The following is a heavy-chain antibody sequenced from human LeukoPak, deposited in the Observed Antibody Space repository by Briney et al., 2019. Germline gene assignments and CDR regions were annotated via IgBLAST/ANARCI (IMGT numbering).Heavy chain of an antibody. CDR1: GFTFSSYW. Sequence: GGSLRPSCVASGFTFSSYWMSWVRQAPGKGLEWVANIKQDGSEKYYVDSVKGRFTISRDNAKNSPYLQMNSLRAEDTAVYYCATSYDFWSGYAYYFDYWGQGTLVTVSS. CDR3: ATSYDFWSGYAYYFDY. CDR2: IKQDGSEK. J-gene: IGHJ4*02. V-gene: IGHV3-7*01. D-gene: IGHD3-3*01.